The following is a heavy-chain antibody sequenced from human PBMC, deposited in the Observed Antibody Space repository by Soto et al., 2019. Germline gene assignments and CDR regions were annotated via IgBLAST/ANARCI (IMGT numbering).Heavy chain of an antibody. Sequence: GGSLRLSCAASGLTFSRDGVSWFRQAPGKGLESVSLITDNGGSTSYEDSVKGRFTISRDNTKNTLFLQMNSLRAEDTAVYYCAKERATTTAFDYWGQGALVTVSS. D-gene: IGHD4-17*01. CDR3: AKERATTTAFDY. V-gene: IGHV3-23*01. CDR1: GLTFSRDG. CDR2: ITDNGGST. J-gene: IGHJ4*02.